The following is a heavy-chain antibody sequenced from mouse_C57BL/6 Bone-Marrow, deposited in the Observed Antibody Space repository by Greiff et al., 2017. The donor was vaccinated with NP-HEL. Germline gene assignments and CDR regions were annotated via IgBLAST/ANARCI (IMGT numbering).Heavy chain of an antibody. J-gene: IGHJ3*01. CDR1: GFNIKDDY. CDR2: IDPENGDT. D-gene: IGHD2-3*01. V-gene: IGHV14-4*01. Sequence: DVHLVESGAELVRPGASVKLSCTASGFNIKDDYMHWVKQRPEQGLEWIGWIDPENGDTEYASKFQGKATITADTSSNTAYLQLSSLTSEDTAVYYCTTIYDGSWFAYWGQGTLVTVSA. CDR3: TTIYDGSWFAY.